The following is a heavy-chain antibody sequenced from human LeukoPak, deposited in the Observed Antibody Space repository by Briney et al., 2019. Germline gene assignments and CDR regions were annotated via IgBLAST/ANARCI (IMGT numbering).Heavy chain of an antibody. CDR2: IYYSGSI. D-gene: IGHD2-2*01. V-gene: IGHV4-39*07. CDR1: GGSISSSSYY. CDR3: ARGYQLLWDYDY. Sequence: SETLSLTCTVSGGSISSSSYYWGWIRQPPGKGLEWIGSIYYSGSIYYNPSLKSRVTISVDTSKNQFSLKLSSVTAADTAVYYCARGYQLLWDYDYWGQGTLVTVSS. J-gene: IGHJ4*02.